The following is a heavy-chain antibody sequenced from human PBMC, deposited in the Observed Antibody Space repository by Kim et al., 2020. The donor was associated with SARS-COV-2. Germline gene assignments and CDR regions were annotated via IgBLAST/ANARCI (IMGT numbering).Heavy chain of an antibody. J-gene: IGHJ6*02. V-gene: IGHV3-33*06. Sequence: GGSLRLSCAASGFTFSSYGMHWVRQAPGKGLEWVAVIWYDGSNKYYADSVKGRFTISRGNSKNTLYLQMNSLRAEDTAVYYCAKEGAAGMHYYYGMDVWGQGTTVTVSS. D-gene: IGHD6-13*01. CDR3: AKEGAAGMHYYYGMDV. CDR1: GFTFSSYG. CDR2: IWYDGSNK.